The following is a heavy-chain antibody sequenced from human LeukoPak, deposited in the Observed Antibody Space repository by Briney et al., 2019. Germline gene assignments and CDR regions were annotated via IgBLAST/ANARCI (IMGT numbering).Heavy chain of an antibody. V-gene: IGHV3-23*01. J-gene: IGHJ4*02. CDR2: ISGSGT. CDR1: GFTFSNYA. CDR3: ARDHGSGREDYFDY. Sequence: GGSLRLSCAASGFTFSNYAMSWVRQAPGKGLEWVSSISGSGTYYADSAKGRFTISRDNSKNTLYLQMNSLRAEDTAVYYCARDHGSGREDYFDYWGQGTLVTVSS. D-gene: IGHD3-10*01.